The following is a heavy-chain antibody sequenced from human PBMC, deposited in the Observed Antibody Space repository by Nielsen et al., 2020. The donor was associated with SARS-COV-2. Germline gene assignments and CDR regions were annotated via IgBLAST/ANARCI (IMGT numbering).Heavy chain of an antibody. CDR3: ARTGIAVAGIDFDY. CDR2: INPNSGGT. J-gene: IGHJ4*02. V-gene: IGHV1-2*02. CDR1: GGTFTGYY. D-gene: IGHD6-19*01. Sequence: ASVKVSCKASGGTFTGYYMHWVRQAPGQGLEWMGWINPNSGGTNYAQKFQGRVTMTRDTSISTAYMELSRLRSDDTAVYYCARTGIAVAGIDFDYWGQGTLVTVSS.